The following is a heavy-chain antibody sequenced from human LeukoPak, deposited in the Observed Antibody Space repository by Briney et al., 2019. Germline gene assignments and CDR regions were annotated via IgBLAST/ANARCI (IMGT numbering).Heavy chain of an antibody. Sequence: GGSLRLSCAASGFTFSSYSMNWVRQAPGKGLEWVSYISSSSSTIYYADSVKGRFTISRDNAKNSLYLQMNRLRAEDTAIYYCARVVDGLGYYFDYWGQGTLVTVSS. CDR1: GFTFSSYS. J-gene: IGHJ4*02. CDR2: ISSSSSTI. V-gene: IGHV3-48*01. D-gene: IGHD2-21*01. CDR3: ARVVDGLGYYFDY.